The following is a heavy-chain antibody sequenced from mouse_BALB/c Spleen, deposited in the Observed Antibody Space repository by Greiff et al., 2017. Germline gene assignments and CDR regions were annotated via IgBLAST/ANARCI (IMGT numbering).Heavy chain of an antibody. V-gene: IGHV5-6-5*01. CDR3: ARGGRQLGLQDAMDY. J-gene: IGHJ4*01. Sequence: DVMLVESGGGLVKPGGSLKLSCAASGFTFSSYAMSWVRQTPEKRLEWVASISSGGSTYYPDSVKGRFTISRDNARNILYLQMSSLRSEDTAMYYCARGGRQLGLQDAMDYWGQGTSVTVSS. CDR2: ISSGGST. CDR1: GFTFSSYA. D-gene: IGHD3-2*01.